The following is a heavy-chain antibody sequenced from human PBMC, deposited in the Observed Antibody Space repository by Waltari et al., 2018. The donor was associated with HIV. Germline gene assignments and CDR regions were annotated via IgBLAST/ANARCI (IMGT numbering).Heavy chain of an antibody. CDR2: ISWDGRNI. CDR1: GFRFDDYT. J-gene: IGHJ6*02. Sequence: EVQLEESGGALLQPGGSLRLSCAASGFRFDDYTMHWVRQAPGKGLELVSLISWDGRNIQYADSVKGRFTVSRDNSKNSLSLQMNSLRTEDTALYYCAKGLPITFWGQGTTVTVSS. CDR3: AKGLPITF. D-gene: IGHD5-18*01. V-gene: IGHV3-43*01.